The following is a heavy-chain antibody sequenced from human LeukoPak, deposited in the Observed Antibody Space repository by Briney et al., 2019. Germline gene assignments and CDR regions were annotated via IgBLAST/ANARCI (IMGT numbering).Heavy chain of an antibody. D-gene: IGHD3-22*01. CDR2: IIPIFGTA. CDR1: GGTFSRYA. V-gene: IGHV1-69*05. CDR3: ARNLLDYYDSSGYYSYFDY. Sequence: ASVKVSCKASGGTFSRYAISWVRQAPGQGLEWRGWIIPIFGTANYAQKFQGRVTITTDESTSTAYMELSSLRSEDTAVYYCARNLLDYYDSSGYYSYFDYWGQGTLVTVSS. J-gene: IGHJ4*02.